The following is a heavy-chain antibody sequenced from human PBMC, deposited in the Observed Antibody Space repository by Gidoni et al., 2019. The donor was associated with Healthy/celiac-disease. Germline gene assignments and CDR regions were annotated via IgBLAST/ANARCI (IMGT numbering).Heavy chain of an antibody. CDR3: ARGYQLLFDSGAEYFQH. CDR2: ISWNSGSI. Sequence: EVQLVESGGGLVQPGRSMRLSCSASGFPFDDYAMHWVRKAPRKGLEWVSGISWNSGSIGYEDSVKGRFTITRDNAKNSLYLQMNSLRYEDTALYYCARGYQLLFDSGAEYFQHWGQGTLVTVSS. D-gene: IGHD2-2*01. CDR1: GFPFDDYA. J-gene: IGHJ1*01. V-gene: IGHV3-9*01.